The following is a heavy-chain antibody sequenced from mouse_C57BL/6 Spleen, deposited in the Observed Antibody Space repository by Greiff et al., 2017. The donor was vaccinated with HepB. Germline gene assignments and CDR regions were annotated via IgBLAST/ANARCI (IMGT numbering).Heavy chain of an antibody. CDR1: GFTFSDFY. J-gene: IGHJ1*03. Sequence: EVQRVESGGGLVQSGRSLRLSCATSGFTFSDFYMEWVRQAPGKGLEWIAASRNKANDYTTEYSASVKGRFIVSRDTSQSILYLQMNALSAEDTAIYYCARDGLYGYDGWYFDVWGTGTTVTVSS. D-gene: IGHD2-2*01. CDR3: ARDGLYGYDGWYFDV. CDR2: SRNKANDYTT. V-gene: IGHV7-1*01.